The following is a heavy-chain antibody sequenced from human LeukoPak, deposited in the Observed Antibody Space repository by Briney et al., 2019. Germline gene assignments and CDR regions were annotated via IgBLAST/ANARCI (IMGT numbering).Heavy chain of an antibody. V-gene: IGHV3-23*01. CDR1: GFTFSSYA. CDR3: AKREVDYRVAY. Sequence: GGSLRLSCAASGFTFSSYAMSWVRQAPGEGLEWVSAISGSGGSTYYADSVKGRFTISRDNSKNTLYLQMNSLRAEDTAVYYCAKREVDYRVAYWGQGTLVTVSS. J-gene: IGHJ4*02. CDR2: ISGSGGST. D-gene: IGHD4-11*01.